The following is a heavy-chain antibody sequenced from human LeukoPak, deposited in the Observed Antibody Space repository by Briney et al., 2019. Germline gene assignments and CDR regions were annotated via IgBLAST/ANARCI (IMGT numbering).Heavy chain of an antibody. V-gene: IGHV1-18*01. CDR3: ARYTYYYGSGSYSGWFDP. CDR2: ISAYNGNT. Sequence: ASVKVSCKASGYTFTGYGISWVRQAPGQGLEWMRGISAYNGNTNYAQKLQGRVTMTTDTSTSTAYMELRSLRSDDTAVYYCARYTYYYGSGSYSGWFDPWGQGTLVTVSS. D-gene: IGHD3-10*01. CDR1: GYTFTGYG. J-gene: IGHJ5*02.